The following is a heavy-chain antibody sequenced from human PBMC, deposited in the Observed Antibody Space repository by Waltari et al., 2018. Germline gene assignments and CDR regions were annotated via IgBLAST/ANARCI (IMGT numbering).Heavy chain of an antibody. CDR3: ARGPYYYDSSGPAPFDY. Sequence: QVQLQQWGAGLLKPSETLSLTCAVYGGSFSGYYWLWIRQPPGKGLEWIGEINHSGSTNYNPSLKSRVTISVDTSKNQFSLKLSSVTAADTAVYYCARGPYYYDSSGPAPFDYWGQGTLVTVSS. CDR1: GGSFSGYY. V-gene: IGHV4-34*01. J-gene: IGHJ4*02. D-gene: IGHD3-22*01. CDR2: INHSGST.